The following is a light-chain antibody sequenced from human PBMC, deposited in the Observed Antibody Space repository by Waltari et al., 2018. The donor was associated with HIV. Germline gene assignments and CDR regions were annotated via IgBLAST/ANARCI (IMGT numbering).Light chain of an antibody. CDR1: NSNIGRNT. Sequence: QSVLTQPPSASGSPGQRVPISCSARNSNIGRNTVNLYQQLPRTAAKLLTYNNNQRPPGVSDRFSGSKSGPSASLAISGLQSEDEADYYCAAWDDSLNAHVLFGGGTKLTVL. J-gene: IGLJ2*01. CDR3: AAWDDSLNAHVL. V-gene: IGLV1-44*01. CDR2: NNN.